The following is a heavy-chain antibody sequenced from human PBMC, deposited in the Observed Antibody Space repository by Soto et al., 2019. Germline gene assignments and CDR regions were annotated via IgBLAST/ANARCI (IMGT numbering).Heavy chain of an antibody. Sequence: ASVKVSCKASGYTFTRYNVHWVRQAPGQGLEWMAIINPSGGTTYYVQKFEGRVTLTTDTSTSTVYMELSSLRSDDTAVYYCARVRGGGSEYFFDYWGQGTLVPSPQ. CDR1: GYTFTRYN. J-gene: IGHJ4*02. CDR2: INPSGGTT. CDR3: ARVRGGGSEYFFDY. V-gene: IGHV1-46*01. D-gene: IGHD2-15*01.